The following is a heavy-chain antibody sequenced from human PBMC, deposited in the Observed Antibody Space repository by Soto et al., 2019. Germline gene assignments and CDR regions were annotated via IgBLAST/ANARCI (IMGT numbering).Heavy chain of an antibody. J-gene: IGHJ4*02. CDR3: TAKSYTMNVEY. Sequence: GGSLRLSCAAPGFTFSSYAMSWVRQAPGKGLEWVSAISGSGGSTYYADSVKGRFTISRDDSKNTAYLQMNSLKTEDTAVYYCTAKSYTMNVEYWGRGTLVTVSS. D-gene: IGHD3-16*01. CDR2: ISGSGGST. V-gene: IGHV3-23*01. CDR1: GFTFSSYA.